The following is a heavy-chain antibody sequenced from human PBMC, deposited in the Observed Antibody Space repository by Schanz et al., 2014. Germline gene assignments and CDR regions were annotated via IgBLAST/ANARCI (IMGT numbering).Heavy chain of an antibody. Sequence: VQLVESGGGVVQPGRSLRLSCAASGFTFSSYAVHWVRQAPGMGLEWVSALSARGHRTQYADSVKGRFTTSRDNSKNTMYLQMNSLRAEDTAVYYCVKDLQRELLRDDHYYGMDVWGQGTTVTVSS. D-gene: IGHD1-26*01. CDR2: LSARGHRT. J-gene: IGHJ6*02. V-gene: IGHV3-23*04. CDR1: GFTFSSYA. CDR3: VKDLQRELLRDDHYYGMDV.